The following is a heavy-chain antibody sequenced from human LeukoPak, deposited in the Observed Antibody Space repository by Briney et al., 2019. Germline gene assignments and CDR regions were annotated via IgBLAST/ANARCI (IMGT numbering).Heavy chain of an antibody. CDR1: GFTFSSYG. CDR3: ATEGSRGGDAFDL. Sequence: PGRSLRLSCAASGFTFSSYGMHWVRQAPGKGLEWVTFISYDGSYKYYADSVKGRFTISRDNSKNTLFLEMNSLRAEDTAVYYCATEGSRGGDAFDLWGQGTMVTISS. J-gene: IGHJ3*01. V-gene: IGHV3-30*19. CDR2: ISYDGSYK. D-gene: IGHD3-16*01.